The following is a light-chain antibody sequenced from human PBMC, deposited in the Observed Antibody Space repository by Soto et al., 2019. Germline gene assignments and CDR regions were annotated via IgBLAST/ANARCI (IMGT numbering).Light chain of an antibody. J-gene: IGKJ1*01. CDR3: QQYGSSPWT. V-gene: IGKV3-20*01. CDR2: GAS. CDR1: QSVSSSY. Sequence: IVLTQSPGTLSLSPGAIATLSCRASQSVSSSYLAWYQQKPGQAPRLLIYGASSRATGIPDRFSGSGSGTDFTLTISRLEPEDFAVYYCQQYGSSPWTFGQGTKVDIK.